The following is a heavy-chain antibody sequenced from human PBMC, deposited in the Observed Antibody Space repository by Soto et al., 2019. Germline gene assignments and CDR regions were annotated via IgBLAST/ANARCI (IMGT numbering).Heavy chain of an antibody. D-gene: IGHD3-10*01. CDR2: IVVGSGNT. J-gene: IGHJ6*02. CDR1: GFTFTSSA. CDR3: AADVRFGELPYYYYGMDV. Sequence: ASVKVSCKASGFTFTSSAMQWVRQARGQRLEWIGWIVVGSGNTNYAQKFQERVTITRDMSTSTAYMELSSLRSEDTAVYYCAADVRFGELPYYYYGMDVWGQGTTVTVSS. V-gene: IGHV1-58*02.